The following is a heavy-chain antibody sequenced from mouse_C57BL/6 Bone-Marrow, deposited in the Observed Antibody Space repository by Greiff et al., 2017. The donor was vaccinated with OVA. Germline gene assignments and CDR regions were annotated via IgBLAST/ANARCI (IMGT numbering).Heavy chain of an antibody. V-gene: IGHV1-54*01. CDR2: INPGSGGT. J-gene: IGHJ3*01. D-gene: IGHD1-1*01. Sequence: QVQLKQSGAELVRPGTSVKVSCKASGYAFTNYLIEWVKQRPGQGLEWIGVINPGSGGTNYNEKFKGKATLTADKSSSTAYMQLSSLTSEDSAVYFCARSYYYGSSYGAYWGQGTLVTVSA. CDR1: GYAFTNYL. CDR3: ARSYYYGSSYGAY.